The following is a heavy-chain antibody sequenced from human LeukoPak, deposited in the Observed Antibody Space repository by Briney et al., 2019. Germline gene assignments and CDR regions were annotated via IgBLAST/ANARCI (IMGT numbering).Heavy chain of an antibody. CDR3: ATRKNERWPELFC. J-gene: IGHJ4*02. CDR1: GGTFSSYA. D-gene: IGHD5-24*01. V-gene: IGHV1-69*04. CDR2: IIPIFGIA. Sequence: ASVKVSCKASGGTFSSYAISWVRQAPGQGLEWMGRIIPIFGIANYAQKFQGRVTITADKSTSTAYMELSSLRSEDTAVYYCATRKNERWPELFCWGQGTLVTVSS.